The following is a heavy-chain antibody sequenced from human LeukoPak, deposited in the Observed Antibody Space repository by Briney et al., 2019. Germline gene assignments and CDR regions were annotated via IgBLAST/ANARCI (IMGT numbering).Heavy chain of an antibody. J-gene: IGHJ4*02. V-gene: IGHV4-38-2*02. Sequence: PSETLSLTCTVSGYSISSGYYWGWIRQPPGKGLEWIGSIYHSGSTYYNPSLKSRVTISVDTSKNQFSLKLSSVTAADTAVYYCARGEDGTGDYRPTYFDSWGQGTLVTVSS. CDR1: GYSISSGYY. CDR3: ARGEDGTGDYRPTYFDS. D-gene: IGHD4-17*01. CDR2: IYHSGST.